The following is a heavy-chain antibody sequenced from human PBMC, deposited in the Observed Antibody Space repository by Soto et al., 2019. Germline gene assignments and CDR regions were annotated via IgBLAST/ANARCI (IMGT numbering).Heavy chain of an antibody. D-gene: IGHD6-13*01. Sequence: ASVKVSCKASGYTFTSYDINWVRQATGQGLEWMGWMNPNSGNTGYAQKFQGRVTMTRNTSISTAYMGLSSLRSEDTAVYYCARGGVAAASYYYYYMDVWGKGTTVTVSS. J-gene: IGHJ6*03. CDR2: MNPNSGNT. V-gene: IGHV1-8*01. CDR1: GYTFTSYD. CDR3: ARGGVAAASYYYYYMDV.